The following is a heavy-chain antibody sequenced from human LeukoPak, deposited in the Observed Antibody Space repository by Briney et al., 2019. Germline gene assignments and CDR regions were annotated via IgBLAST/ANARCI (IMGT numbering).Heavy chain of an antibody. CDR1: GYSISSGDYY. J-gene: IGHJ5*02. CDR3: AREGLVVVAATDWFDP. CDR2: IYYSGST. V-gene: IGHV4-31*03. D-gene: IGHD2-15*01. Sequence: PSETLSLTCTVSGYSISSGDYYWSWIRQHPGKGLEWIGYIYYSGSTYYNPSLKSRVTISADTSKNQFSLKLSSVTAADTAVYYCAREGLVVVAATDWFDPWGQGTLVTVSS.